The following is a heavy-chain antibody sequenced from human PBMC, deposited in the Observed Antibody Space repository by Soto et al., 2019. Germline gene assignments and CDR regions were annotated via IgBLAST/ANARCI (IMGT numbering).Heavy chain of an antibody. CDR1: GGSISSYY. D-gene: IGHD4-17*01. CDR3: ARIPYGDYYYYGMDV. Sequence: PSETLSLTCTVSGGSISSYYWSWIRQPPGKGLEWIGYIYYSGSTNYNPSLKSRVTISVDTSKNQFSLRLSSVTAADTAVYYCARIPYGDYYYYGMDVWGQGATVTVSS. CDR2: IYYSGST. J-gene: IGHJ6*02. V-gene: IGHV4-59*01.